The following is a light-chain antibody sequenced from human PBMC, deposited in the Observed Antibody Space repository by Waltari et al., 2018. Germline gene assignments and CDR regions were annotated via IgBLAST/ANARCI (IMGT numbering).Light chain of an antibody. CDR3: QTGGHGTWV. Sequence: QLALTQSPSASASLGASVKLTCTLNSGHSSNVVAWLQQQPDKGPRYLMTVNSDGSHSTGDDIPDRFSGSGSGAELYLTISSLQSEDEADYYCQTGGHGTWVFGGGTKLTVL. CDR2: VNSDGSH. CDR1: SGHSSNV. V-gene: IGLV4-69*02. J-gene: IGLJ3*02.